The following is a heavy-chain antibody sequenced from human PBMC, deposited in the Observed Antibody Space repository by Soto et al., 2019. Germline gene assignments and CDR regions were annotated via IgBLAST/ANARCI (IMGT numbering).Heavy chain of an antibody. CDR2: MNPNTGNT. Sequence: QVQLVQSGAEVKKPGASVKVSCKASGYTFTSYDINWVRQATGQGLEWMGWMNPNTGNTGYAQKFQGRVTMTRNTSISTAYTERSSLRYEEMAVYYCARDITGQFPNWGQGTLVTVTT. CDR1: GYTFTSYD. V-gene: IGHV1-8*01. D-gene: IGHD1-20*01. CDR3: ARDITGQFPN. J-gene: IGHJ4*02.